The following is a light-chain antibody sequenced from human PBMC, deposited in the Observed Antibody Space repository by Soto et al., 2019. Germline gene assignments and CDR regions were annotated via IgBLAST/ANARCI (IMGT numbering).Light chain of an antibody. CDR2: GPS. CDR3: QQHNNWPLIT. CDR1: QSVSSS. Sequence: EIVMTQFPAILSVSPGERATLSCRASQSVSSSLAWYQQKPGQAPRLLIYGPSTRAIGVPARFSGSGSGTEFTLTISSLQSEDFAVYYCQQHNNWPLITFGQGTRLDIK. V-gene: IGKV3-15*01. J-gene: IGKJ5*01.